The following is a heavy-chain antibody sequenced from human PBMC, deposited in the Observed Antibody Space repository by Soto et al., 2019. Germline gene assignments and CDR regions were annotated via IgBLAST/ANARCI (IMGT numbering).Heavy chain of an antibody. CDR1: GFTFSSDA. V-gene: IGHV3-23*01. CDR3: AKDESWYSSSSVPYGMDV. D-gene: IGHD6-6*01. Sequence: EVQLLESGGGLVQPGGSLRLSCAASGFTFSSDAMSWVRQAPGKGLEWVSAISGSGGSTYYADSVKGRFTISRDNSKNTLYLQMNSLRVEDTPVYYCAKDESWYSSSSVPYGMDVWGQGTTVTVSS. J-gene: IGHJ6*02. CDR2: ISGSGGST.